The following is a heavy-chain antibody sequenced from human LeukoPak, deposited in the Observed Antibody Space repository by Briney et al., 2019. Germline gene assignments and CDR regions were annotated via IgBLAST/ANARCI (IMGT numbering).Heavy chain of an antibody. D-gene: IGHD3-10*01. CDR1: GFTFSSYS. CDR2: ISSSGSTI. V-gene: IGHV3-48*04. CDR3: AKDGGLLWFGGLPRTFYYMDV. Sequence: GGSLRLSCAASGFTFSSYSMNWVRQAPGKGLEWVSYISSSGSTIYYADSVKGRFTISRDNAKNSLYLQMNSLRAEDTAVYYCAKDGGLLWFGGLPRTFYYMDVWGKGTTVTVSS. J-gene: IGHJ6*03.